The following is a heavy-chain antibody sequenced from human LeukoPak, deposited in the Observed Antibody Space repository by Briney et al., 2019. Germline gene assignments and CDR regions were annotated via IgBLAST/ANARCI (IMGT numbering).Heavy chain of an antibody. J-gene: IGHJ6*02. CDR3: ARDFRTTGTTHGMDV. D-gene: IGHD1-1*01. CDR1: GFTFSSYS. Sequence: GGSLRLSCAASGFTFSSYSMNWVRQAPGKGLEWVSYISSSSSTIYYADSVKGRFTISRDNAKNSLYLQMNSLRAEDTAVYYCARDFRTTGTTHGMDVWGQGTTVTVS. V-gene: IGHV3-48*04. CDR2: ISSSSSTI.